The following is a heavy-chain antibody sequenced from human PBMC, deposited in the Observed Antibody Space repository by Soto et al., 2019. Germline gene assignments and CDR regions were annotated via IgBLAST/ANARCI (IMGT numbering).Heavy chain of an antibody. D-gene: IGHD3-10*01. CDR3: ASESSSRGYYYYGMDV. CDR1: GDSVSSNSAA. Sequence: SQTLSLTCAISGDSVSSNSAAWNWIRQSPSRGLEWLGRTYYRSKWYNDYAVSVKSRITINPDTSKNQFSLQLNSVTPEDTAVYYCASESSSRGYYYYGMDVWGQGTTVTVSS. CDR2: TYYRSKWYN. J-gene: IGHJ6*02. V-gene: IGHV6-1*01.